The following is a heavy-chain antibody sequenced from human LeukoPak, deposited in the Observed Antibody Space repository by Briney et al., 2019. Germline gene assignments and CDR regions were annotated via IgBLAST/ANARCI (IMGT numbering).Heavy chain of an antibody. CDR3: ARADFWRGYAIDY. D-gene: IGHD3-3*01. J-gene: IGHJ4*02. V-gene: IGHV4-34*01. Sequence: SETLSLTCAVYGGSFSGYYWSWIRQPPGKGLEWIGEINHSGSTNYNPSLKSRVTMSVDTSKNQFSLKLSSVTAADTAVYYCARADFWRGYAIDYWGQGTLVTVSS. CDR1: GGSFSGYY. CDR2: INHSGST.